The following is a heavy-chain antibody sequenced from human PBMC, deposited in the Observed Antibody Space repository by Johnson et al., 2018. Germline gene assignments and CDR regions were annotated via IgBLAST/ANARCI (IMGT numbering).Heavy chain of an antibody. CDR2: IYYSGST. D-gene: IGHD6-13*01. V-gene: IGHV4-59*01. J-gene: IGHJ6*02. Sequence: QVQLQESGPGLVKPSETLSLTCTVSGGSISSYYWSWIRQPPGKGLEWIGYIYYSGSTNYNPSLKSRVTISVDTSKNQFSLKLSSVTAADTAVYYCASHSSWKGNDYYYGMDVWGQGTTVTVSS. CDR1: GGSISSYY. CDR3: ASHSSWKGNDYYYGMDV.